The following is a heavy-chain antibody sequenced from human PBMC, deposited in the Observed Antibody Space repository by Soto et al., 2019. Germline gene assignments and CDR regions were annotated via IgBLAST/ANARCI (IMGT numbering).Heavy chain of an antibody. Sequence: PSVTLSRTCTVSGGFLSNHYWPCIRQSPGKGLEWIGYVYCSGNTNYNPSLKSRVTISIDTSKNQFSLRLASVTAADTAFYYCGSVRPSGYVLSWGQGTLVTVSS. J-gene: IGHJ5*02. CDR3: GSVRPSGYVLS. D-gene: IGHD6-25*01. CDR2: VYCSGNT. CDR1: GGFLSNHY. V-gene: IGHV4-59*11.